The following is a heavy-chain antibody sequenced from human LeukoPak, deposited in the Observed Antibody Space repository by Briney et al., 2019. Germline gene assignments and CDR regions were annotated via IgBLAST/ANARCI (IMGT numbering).Heavy chain of an antibody. J-gene: IGHJ6*02. V-gene: IGHV3-30-3*01. CDR1: GFTFSSYA. D-gene: IGHD6-13*01. CDR3: ARESTYSSSWYGVGYYYGMDV. Sequence: GGSLRLSCAASGFTFSSYAMHWVRQAPGKGLEWVAVISYDGSNKYYADSVKGRFTISRGNSKNTLYLQMNSLRAEDTAVYYCARESTYSSSWYGVGYYYGMDVWGQGTTVTVSS. CDR2: ISYDGSNK.